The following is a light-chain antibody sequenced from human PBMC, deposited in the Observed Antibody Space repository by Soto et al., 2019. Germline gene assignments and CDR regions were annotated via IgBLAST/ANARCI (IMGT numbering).Light chain of an antibody. CDR2: HAS. Sequence: IRMTQSPSSYSASTADRVTITCRASQSIDRWLAWYPQKPGKAPKILIYHASSLETGVPSRFSGSGSGTEFTLTISSLQPDDFATYYCQRYNSYGTFGQGTKVDIK. J-gene: IGKJ1*01. CDR3: QRYNSYGT. CDR1: QSIDRW. V-gene: IGKV1-5*01.